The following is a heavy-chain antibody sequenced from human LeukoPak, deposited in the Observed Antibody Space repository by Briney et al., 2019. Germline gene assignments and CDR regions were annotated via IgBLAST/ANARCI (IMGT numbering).Heavy chain of an antibody. V-gene: IGHV3-7*01. D-gene: IGHD3-10*01. CDR3: ARDLGVRGVNSCGY. J-gene: IGHJ4*02. CDR2: IKQDGSEK. Sequence: GGSLRLSCAASGFTFSSYWMSWVRQAPGKGLEWVANIKQDGSEKYYVDSVKGRFTISRDNAKNSLYLQMNSLRAEDTAVYYCARDLGVRGVNSCGYWGQGTLVTVSS. CDR1: GFTFSSYW.